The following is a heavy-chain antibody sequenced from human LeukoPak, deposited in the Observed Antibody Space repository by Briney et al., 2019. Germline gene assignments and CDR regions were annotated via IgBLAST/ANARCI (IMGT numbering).Heavy chain of an antibody. Sequence: GGSLTLSCAASGFTFSSYAMHWVRQAAGKGLDWVSVIRVGVGTTYYADSVKGRFTTSTDNAKNTLYLQKNSLRAEDTAVYYCAKSDYYESSRHPSSFEYWGQGTLVTVSS. J-gene: IGHJ4*02. V-gene: IGHV3-23*01. D-gene: IGHD3-22*01. CDR2: IRVGVGTT. CDR1: GFTFSSYA. CDR3: AKSDYYESSRHPSSFEY.